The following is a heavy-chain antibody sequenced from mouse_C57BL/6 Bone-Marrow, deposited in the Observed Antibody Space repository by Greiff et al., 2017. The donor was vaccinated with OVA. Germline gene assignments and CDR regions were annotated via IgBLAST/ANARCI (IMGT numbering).Heavy chain of an antibody. J-gene: IGHJ4*01. CDR1: GFNIKDDY. D-gene: IGHD3-2*02. V-gene: IGHV14-4*01. CDR2: IDPENGDT. Sequence: VQLQQSGAELVRPGASVKLSCTASGFNIKDDYMHWVKQRPEQGLEWIGWIDPENGDTEYASKFQGKATITADTFSNTAYLQLSSLTSEDTAVYYCTTEAAQATFYAMDYWCQGTSVTVSS. CDR3: TTEAAQATFYAMDY.